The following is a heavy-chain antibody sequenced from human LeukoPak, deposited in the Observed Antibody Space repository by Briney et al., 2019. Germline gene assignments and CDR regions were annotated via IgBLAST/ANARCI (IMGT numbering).Heavy chain of an antibody. CDR3: ARDRSTDAISVY. J-gene: IGHJ4*02. D-gene: IGHD1-1*01. CDR1: GFNFQTYT. CDR2: ITASDDT. Sequence: GGSLRLSCAASGFNFQTYTLTWVRQAPGKRPEWLSAITASDDTYYADSVRGRFTISRDYSTNTLYLHMSGLRAEDTAVYYCARDRSTDAISVYWGQGTLVAVSS. V-gene: IGHV3-23*01.